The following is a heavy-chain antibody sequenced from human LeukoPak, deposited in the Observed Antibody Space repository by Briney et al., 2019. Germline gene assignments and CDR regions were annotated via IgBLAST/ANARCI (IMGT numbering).Heavy chain of an antibody. D-gene: IGHD3-10*01. Sequence: GGSLRLSCVVSGFTLSSYAMSWVRQAPGKGLEWVAATSSSDSGKYHADSVKGRFTISRDNAKKSLYLEMNSLRAEDTAVYYCARDQYGLGYGSLFDYWGQGTLVTVSS. CDR2: TSSSDSGK. CDR1: GFTLSSYA. V-gene: IGHV3-21*04. CDR3: ARDQYGLGYGSLFDY. J-gene: IGHJ4*02.